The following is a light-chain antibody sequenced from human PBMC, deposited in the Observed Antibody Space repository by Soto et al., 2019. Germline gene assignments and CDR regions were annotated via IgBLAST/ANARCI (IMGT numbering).Light chain of an antibody. J-gene: IGKJ4*01. Sequence: DIQMTQSPYTLSASVGDRVTVTCRASQSFSTWLAWYQQKPGKAPKLLIYDAANVESGVPSRFSGSGSGTEFTLTISSLQTDDFATYYCQQDDRYPLTVGGGTTVEIK. CDR3: QQDDRYPLT. CDR2: DAA. V-gene: IGKV1-5*01. CDR1: QSFSTW.